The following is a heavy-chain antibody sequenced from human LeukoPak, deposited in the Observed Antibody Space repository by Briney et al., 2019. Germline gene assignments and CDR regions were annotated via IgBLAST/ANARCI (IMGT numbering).Heavy chain of an antibody. J-gene: IGHJ4*02. CDR3: ATDSSGYYIFEF. D-gene: IGHD3-22*01. Sequence: SETLSLTCTVSGGSINRSSYYWGWIRQPPGRGLEWIGSLYYSGTTYYNPSLKSRVTMSVDTSKNQLSLNLTSVTAADTAVYYCATDSSGYYIFEFWGQGGQVTVSS. CDR2: LYYSGTT. V-gene: IGHV4-39*01. CDR1: GGSINRSSYY.